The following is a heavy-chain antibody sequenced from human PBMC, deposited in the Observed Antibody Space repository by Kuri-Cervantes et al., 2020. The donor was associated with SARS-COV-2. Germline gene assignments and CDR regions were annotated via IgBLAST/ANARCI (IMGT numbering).Heavy chain of an antibody. CDR3: ARGARDIVVVPAAKDWFDP. CDR1: GFTFSAYS. J-gene: IGHJ5*02. D-gene: IGHD2-2*01. CDR2: INSDGSST. V-gene: IGHV3-74*01. Sequence: GGSLRLSCAASGFTFSAYSMNWVRQAPGKGLEWVSRINSDGSSTSYADSVKGRFTISGDNAKNTLYLQMNSLRAEDTAVYYCARGARDIVVVPAAKDWFDPWGQGTLVTVSS.